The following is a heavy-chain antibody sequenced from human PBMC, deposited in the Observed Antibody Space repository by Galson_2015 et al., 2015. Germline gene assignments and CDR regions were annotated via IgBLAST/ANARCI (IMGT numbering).Heavy chain of an antibody. CDR2: IWYDGNNI. CDR3: VRDRGYCSGGSCYSGGMDV. D-gene: IGHD2-15*01. Sequence: SLRLSCAASGFTFSSYGMHWVRQAPGKGLEWVAVIWYDGNNINYADSVKGRFTISRDNPKNTLYLQMNSLRAEDTAVYYCVRDRGYCSGGSCYSGGMDVWGQGTTVTVSS. J-gene: IGHJ6*02. CDR1: GFTFSSYG. V-gene: IGHV3-33*01.